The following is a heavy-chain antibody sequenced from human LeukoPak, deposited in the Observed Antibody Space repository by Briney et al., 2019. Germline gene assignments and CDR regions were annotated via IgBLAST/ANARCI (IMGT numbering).Heavy chain of an antibody. CDR3: ARGYSSSWRHAFDI. D-gene: IGHD6-13*01. CDR1: GGSISSSSYY. J-gene: IGHJ3*02. CDR2: IYYSGST. Sequence: SETLSLTCTVSGGSISSSSYYWGWIRQPPGKGLEWIGSIYYSGSTYYNPSLKSRVTISVDTSKNQFSLKLSSVTAADTAVYYCARGYSSSWRHAFDIWGQGTMVTVSS. V-gene: IGHV4-39*07.